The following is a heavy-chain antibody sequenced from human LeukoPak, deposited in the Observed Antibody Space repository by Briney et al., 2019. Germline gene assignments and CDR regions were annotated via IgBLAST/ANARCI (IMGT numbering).Heavy chain of an antibody. D-gene: IGHD6-19*01. J-gene: IGHJ6*02. Sequence: GASVKVSCKASGYTFTSYGISWVRQAPGQGLEWMGWINAGNGNTKYSQKFQGRVTITRDTSASTAYMELSSLRSEDTAVYYCAREAGSGLGYGMDVWGQGTTVTVSS. V-gene: IGHV1-3*01. CDR2: INAGNGNT. CDR3: AREAGSGLGYGMDV. CDR1: GYTFTSYG.